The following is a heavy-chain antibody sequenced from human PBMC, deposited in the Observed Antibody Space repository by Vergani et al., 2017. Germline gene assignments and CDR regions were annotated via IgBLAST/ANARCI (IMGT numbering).Heavy chain of an antibody. D-gene: IGHD2-8*02. Sequence: QLQLVQSGAEVGKPGSSVKISCKASGYIFTDYYIHCVRQAAEQELEWVVVISPDGFSTFYAQKFQGRVSITRDTPTTTVYVVVTSLRSADTAVYYCAREPPLTGFFDYWGQGTLVTVAA. CDR3: AREPPLTGFFDY. J-gene: IGHJ4*02. CDR1: GYIFTDYY. V-gene: IGHV1-46*03. CDR2: ISPDGFST.